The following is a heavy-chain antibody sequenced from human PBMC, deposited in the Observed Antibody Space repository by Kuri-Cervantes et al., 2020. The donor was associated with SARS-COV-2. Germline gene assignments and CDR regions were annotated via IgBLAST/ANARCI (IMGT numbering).Heavy chain of an antibody. Sequence: GESLKISCEVSGFLFSASAIHWVRQGSGKGLEWVGRVRGKANNYATAYAASVKGRFTISRDNSKNTLYLQMNSLRAEDTAVYYCARDLSIAPVLDYWGRGTLVTVSS. V-gene: IGHV3-73*01. CDR1: GFLFSASA. J-gene: IGHJ4*02. CDR2: VRGKANNYAT. D-gene: IGHD6-6*01. CDR3: ARDLSIAPVLDY.